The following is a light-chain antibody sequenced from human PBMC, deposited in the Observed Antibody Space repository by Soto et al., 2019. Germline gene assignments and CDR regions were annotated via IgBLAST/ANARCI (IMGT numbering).Light chain of an antibody. CDR1: STDFVGYNR. V-gene: IGLV2-18*02. Sequence: QSVLTQPPSVSGSPGQSDTISCTGTSTDFVGYNRVSWYQQPPGTAPKLMIYEVSKRPSGVPDRFSGSKSGNTASLTISGLQAEDEADYYCCSYAGSSTSVIFGGGTKVTVL. CDR3: CSYAGSSTSVI. CDR2: EVS. J-gene: IGLJ2*01.